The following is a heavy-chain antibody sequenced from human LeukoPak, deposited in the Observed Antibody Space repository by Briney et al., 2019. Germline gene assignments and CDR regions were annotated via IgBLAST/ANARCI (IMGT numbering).Heavy chain of an antibody. D-gene: IGHD3-22*01. V-gene: IGHV3-15*01. CDR3: TTGYYYDSSGYYY. CDR2: IKSKTDGGTT. J-gene: IGHJ4*02. CDR1: GFTFSNAW. Sequence: GGSLRLSCAASGFTFSNAWMSWVRQAPGKGLEWVGHIKSKTDGGTTDYAAPVKGRFTISRDDSKNTLYLQMIILKSQDTAVYYCTTGYYYDSSGYYYWGQGTVVTVSS.